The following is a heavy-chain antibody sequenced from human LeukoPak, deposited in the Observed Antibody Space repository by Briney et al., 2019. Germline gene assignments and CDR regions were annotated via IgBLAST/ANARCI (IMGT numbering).Heavy chain of an antibody. J-gene: IGHJ4*02. Sequence: PGGSLRLSCAASRFTLSNNYMSGVGQAPGKGLEWVSVINSGWSTYYPDSVTGRFTISRDKTKNTLYLQMNSLRAEDTAVYYCARVPNYGFWSGYLDYWGQGTLVTVSS. CDR2: INSGWST. CDR3: ARVPNYGFWSGYLDY. V-gene: IGHV3-66*02. D-gene: IGHD3-3*01. CDR1: RFTLSNNY.